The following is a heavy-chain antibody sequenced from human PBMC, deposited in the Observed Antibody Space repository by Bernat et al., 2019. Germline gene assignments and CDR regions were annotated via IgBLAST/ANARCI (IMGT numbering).Heavy chain of an antibody. CDR1: GFTFSSYA. J-gene: IGHJ6*02. Sequence: EVQLFESGGGLVQPGGSLRLSCAASGFTFSSYAMNWVRQAPGKGLGWVSTITRSADSTYYADSVKGRFTTSRDNSKNTLYLQMNSLRAEDTAVYYCAKDGGDHVYHYYGMDVWGQGTTVTVSS. D-gene: IGHD2-21*02. V-gene: IGHV3-23*01. CDR2: ITRSADST. CDR3: AKDGGDHVYHYYGMDV.